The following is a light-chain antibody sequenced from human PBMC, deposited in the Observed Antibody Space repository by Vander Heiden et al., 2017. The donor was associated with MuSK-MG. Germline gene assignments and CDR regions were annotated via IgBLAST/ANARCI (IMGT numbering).Light chain of an antibody. Sequence: DIVMTQSPDSMAVSLGERATMNCKSSQSVLYSSDNKNYLAWYKQQPGQPPKLLIYWASTRESGVPYRFSGSGSGTDFTLTISRLQAEDVAVYYCQQDDSTPFAFGQGTKLEIK. J-gene: IGKJ2*01. CDR1: QSVLYSSDNKNY. CDR2: WAS. CDR3: QQDDSTPFA. V-gene: IGKV4-1*01.